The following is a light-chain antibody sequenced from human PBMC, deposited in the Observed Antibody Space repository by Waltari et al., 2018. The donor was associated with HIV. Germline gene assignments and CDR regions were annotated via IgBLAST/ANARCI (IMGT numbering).Light chain of an antibody. CDR2: GVT. CDR1: NDDIGAYDY. Sequence: QSALTQPASLSGSPGQSITISCTGTNDDIGAYDYVSWYQQQPIKAPTRLIYGVTYRPSGVSNRFSGAKSGNTASLTISGLQSEDEADYYCASSSDTNILVFGTGTKVTVL. J-gene: IGLJ1*01. CDR3: ASSSDTNILV. V-gene: IGLV2-14*03.